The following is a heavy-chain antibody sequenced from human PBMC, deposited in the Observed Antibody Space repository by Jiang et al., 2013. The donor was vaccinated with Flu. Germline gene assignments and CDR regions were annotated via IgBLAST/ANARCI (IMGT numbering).Heavy chain of an antibody. J-gene: IGHJ2*01. CDR1: GYTFTDYY. CDR3: ATGAILTGYRGYFDL. V-gene: IGHV1-69-2*01. D-gene: IGHD3-9*01. Sequence: GYTFTDYYMHWVQQAPGKGLEWMGLVDPEDGETIYAEKFQGRVTITADTSTDTAYMELSSLRSEDTAVYYCATGAILTGYRGYFDLWGRGTLVTVSS. CDR2: VDPEDGET.